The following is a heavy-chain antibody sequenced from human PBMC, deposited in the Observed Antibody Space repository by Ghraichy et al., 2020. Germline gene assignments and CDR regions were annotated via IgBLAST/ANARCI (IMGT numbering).Heavy chain of an antibody. D-gene: IGHD6-13*01. Sequence: GGSLRLSCAASGFTFSRYGMSWVRQAPGKGLEWVSGISDNGAITYYADSVKGRFTISRDNSKNTLSLQMSSLRGEDTAVYYCAKGGITWYGFDCWGQGTHVTVSS. CDR3: AKGGITWYGFDC. CDR1: GFTFSRYG. J-gene: IGHJ4*02. CDR2: ISDNGAIT. V-gene: IGHV3-23*01.